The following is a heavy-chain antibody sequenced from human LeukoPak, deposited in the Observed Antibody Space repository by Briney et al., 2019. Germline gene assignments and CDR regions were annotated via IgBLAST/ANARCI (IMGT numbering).Heavy chain of an antibody. J-gene: IGHJ4*02. Sequence: QSGGSLRLSCAASGFAFSSYDMNWVRQAPGRGLEWVSHISSSGGIIYYADSVKGRFTISRDNTKNSLYLQMNSLGAEDTAVYYCARSAYYFDYWGQGTPVTVSS. CDR3: ARSAYYFDY. D-gene: IGHD2-15*01. V-gene: IGHV3-48*03. CDR2: ISSSGGII. CDR1: GFAFSSYD.